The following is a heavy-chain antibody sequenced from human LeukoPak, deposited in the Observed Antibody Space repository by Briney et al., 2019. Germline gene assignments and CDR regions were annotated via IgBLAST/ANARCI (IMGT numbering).Heavy chain of an antibody. V-gene: IGHV4-4*09. CDR1: GGSISSYY. Sequence: PSETLSLTCTVSGGSISSYYWSWIRQPPGKGLEWIGYIYTSGSTNYNPSLKSRVTISVDTSKNQFSLKLSSVTAADTAVYYCAGRAVAGTDYYYYYMDVWGKGTTVTVSS. CDR2: IYTSGST. J-gene: IGHJ6*03. D-gene: IGHD6-19*01. CDR3: AGRAVAGTDYYYYYMDV.